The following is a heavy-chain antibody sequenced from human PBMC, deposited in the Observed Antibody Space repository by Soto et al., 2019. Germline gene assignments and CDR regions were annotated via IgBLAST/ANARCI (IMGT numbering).Heavy chain of an antibody. CDR2: ISYDGSNK. Sequence: PGGSLRLSCAASGFTFSSYSMHWVRQAPGKGLEWVAVISYDGSNKYYADSVKGRFTISRDNSKNTLYLQMNSLRAEDTAVYYCARGGDDIVLVPAEQIDYWGQGTLVTVSS. J-gene: IGHJ4*02. D-gene: IGHD2-2*01. V-gene: IGHV3-30-3*01. CDR1: GFTFSSYS. CDR3: ARGGDDIVLVPAEQIDY.